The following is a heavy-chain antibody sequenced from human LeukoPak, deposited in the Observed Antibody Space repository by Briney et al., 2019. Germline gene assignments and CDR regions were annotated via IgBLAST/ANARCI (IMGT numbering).Heavy chain of an antibody. CDR2: ITSSSSTI. CDR1: GFTFSTYS. D-gene: IGHD7-27*01. Sequence: GGSLRLSCAASGFTFSTYSMNWVRQAPGKGLEWVSYITSSSSTIYYADSVKGRFTIARDNAKNSLYLQMNSLRAEDTAVYHCARNWGSLWYFDLWGRGTLVTVSS. J-gene: IGHJ2*01. V-gene: IGHV3-48*01. CDR3: ARNWGSLWYFDL.